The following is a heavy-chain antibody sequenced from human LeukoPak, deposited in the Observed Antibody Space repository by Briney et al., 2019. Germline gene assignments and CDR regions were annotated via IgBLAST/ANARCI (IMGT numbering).Heavy chain of an antibody. CDR2: IYTSGST. Sequence: SETLSLTCTVSGGSISSYYWSWTRQPAGKGLEWIGRIYTSGSTNYNPSLKSRVTMSVDTSKNQFSLKLSSVTAADTAVYYCARDEGRYCSSTSCYLPIDYWGQGTLVTVSS. V-gene: IGHV4-4*07. J-gene: IGHJ4*02. CDR1: GGSISSYY. D-gene: IGHD2-2*01. CDR3: ARDEGRYCSSTSCYLPIDY.